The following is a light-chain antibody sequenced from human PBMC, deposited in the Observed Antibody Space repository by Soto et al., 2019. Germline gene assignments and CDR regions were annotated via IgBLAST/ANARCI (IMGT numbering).Light chain of an antibody. CDR2: EVS. CDR1: SSDVGGYNY. V-gene: IGLV2-14*01. J-gene: IGLJ3*02. Sequence: QSALTQPASVSGSPGQSITISCTGTSSDVGGYNYVSWYQQHPGKAPKLIIYEVSYRPSGISYRVAGSTSGNTASLTISGLRAEDEADYYCTSYTSSSTLLFGGGTKLTVL. CDR3: TSYTSSSTLL.